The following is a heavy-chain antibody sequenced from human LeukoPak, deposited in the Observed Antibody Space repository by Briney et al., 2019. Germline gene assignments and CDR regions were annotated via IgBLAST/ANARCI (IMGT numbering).Heavy chain of an antibody. J-gene: IGHJ4*02. CDR1: GFTFSDYA. CDR2: INPDGGS. Sequence: PGGSPRLSCQASGFTFSDYAMSWVRQAPGKGLEWVSSINPDGGSFFADSVKGRFTISRDDSRSVVYLQMNTLSAEDTAVYYCARSGVATCHYWGQGILVAVSS. D-gene: IGHD3-10*01. V-gene: IGHV3-23*01. CDR3: ARSGVATCHY.